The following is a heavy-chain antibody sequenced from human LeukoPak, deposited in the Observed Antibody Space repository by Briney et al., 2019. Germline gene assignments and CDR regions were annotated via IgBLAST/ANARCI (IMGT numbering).Heavy chain of an antibody. CDR3: AKSHPPTVTTEEGEYLQH. Sequence: GGSLRLSCAASGFTFSSFGTHWVRQAPGQGLEWVAVISFDGSNQYYADSVKGRFTIYRDNFKNTVYLQMNSLRAEETAVYYCAKSHPPTVTTEEGEYLQHWGQGTLVTVSS. J-gene: IGHJ1*01. CDR2: ISFDGSNQ. CDR1: GFTFSSFG. V-gene: IGHV3-30*18. D-gene: IGHD4-17*01.